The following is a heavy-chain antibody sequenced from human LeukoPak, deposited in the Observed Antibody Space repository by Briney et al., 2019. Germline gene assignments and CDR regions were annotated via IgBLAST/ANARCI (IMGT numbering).Heavy chain of an antibody. V-gene: IGHV6-1*01. J-gene: IGHJ3*02. CDR3: ARVSSPWSPRDAFDI. D-gene: IGHD1-26*01. Sequence: SQALSLTCAISGDSVSSNSATWNWIRQSPSRGLEWLGRTYYKSKWYSDYAVSVKSRITINSDTSKNYFSLQLNSVTPEDTAVYYCARVSSPWSPRDAFDIWGQGTMVTVPS. CDR2: TYYKSKWYS. CDR1: GDSVSSNSAT.